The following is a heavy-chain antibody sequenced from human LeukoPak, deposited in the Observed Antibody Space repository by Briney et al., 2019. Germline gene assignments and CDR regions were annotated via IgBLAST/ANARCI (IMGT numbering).Heavy chain of an antibody. CDR2: ITVIGGDI. V-gene: IGHV3-23*01. CDR1: GFTINIYA. CDR3: AKDPNGDYVGAFDS. J-gene: IGHJ3*02. Sequence: PGGSLRLSCAPSGFTINIYAMTWVRQAPGKGLEWVSSITVIGGDISYADSVKGRFTISRDNSKNTLYLQMNSLRAEDTAVYYCAKDPNGDYVGAFDSWDQGTRVTVSS. D-gene: IGHD4-17*01.